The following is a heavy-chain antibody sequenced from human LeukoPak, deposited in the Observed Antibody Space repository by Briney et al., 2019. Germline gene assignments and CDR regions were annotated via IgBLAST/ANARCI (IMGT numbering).Heavy chain of an antibody. Sequence: SETLSLTCTVSGGSISSYYWSWIRQPPGKGLEWIGEINHSGSTNYNPSLKSRVTISVDTSKNQFSLKLISLTPADTAVYSCARNFWSGYSLDWGQGTLVTVSS. J-gene: IGHJ4*02. V-gene: IGHV4-34*01. CDR2: INHSGST. D-gene: IGHD3-3*01. CDR3: ARNFWSGYSLD. CDR1: GGSISSYY.